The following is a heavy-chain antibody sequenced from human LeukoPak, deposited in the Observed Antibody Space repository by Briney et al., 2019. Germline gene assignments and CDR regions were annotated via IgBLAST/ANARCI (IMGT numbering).Heavy chain of an antibody. D-gene: IGHD5-24*01. V-gene: IGHV3-48*03. J-gene: IGHJ4*02. Sequence: GGSLRLSCAASGFTFSSYEMNWVRQAPGKGLEWVSYISSSGSTIYYADSVKGRFTISRDNAKNSLYLQMNSLRAEDTAVYYCARENLQGYFDYWGQGTLVTVSS. CDR1: GFTFSSYE. CDR2: ISSSGSTI. CDR3: ARENLQGYFDY.